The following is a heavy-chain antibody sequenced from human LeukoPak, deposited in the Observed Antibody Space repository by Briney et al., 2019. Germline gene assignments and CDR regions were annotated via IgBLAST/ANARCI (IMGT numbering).Heavy chain of an antibody. D-gene: IGHD3-3*01. V-gene: IGHV4-34*01. CDR3: ARASWGGPTIFAPLLQKPNWFDP. Sequence: SETLSLTCAVYGGSFSGYYWSWIRQPPGKGLEWIGEINHSGSTNYNPSLKSRVTISVDTSKNQFSLKLSSVTAADTAVYYCARASWGGPTIFAPLLQKPNWFDPWGQGTLVTVSS. CDR1: GGSFSGYY. CDR2: INHSGST. J-gene: IGHJ5*02.